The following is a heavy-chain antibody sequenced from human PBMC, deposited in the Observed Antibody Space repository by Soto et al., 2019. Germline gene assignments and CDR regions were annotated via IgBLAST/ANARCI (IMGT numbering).Heavy chain of an antibody. D-gene: IGHD4-17*01. CDR1: GGSISSYC. CDR3: ARVWTTVTNWFDP. CDR2: FYYSGST. V-gene: IGHV4-59*12. Sequence: LEILSLTCTVYGGSISSYCWSWIRQPPGKGLEWIGYFYYSGSTNYNPSLKSRVTISVDKSKNQFSLKLSSVTAADTAVYYCARVWTTVTNWFDPWGQGTLVTVSS. J-gene: IGHJ5*02.